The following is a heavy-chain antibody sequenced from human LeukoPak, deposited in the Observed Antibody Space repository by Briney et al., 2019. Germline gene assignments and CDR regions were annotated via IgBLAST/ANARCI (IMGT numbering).Heavy chain of an antibody. CDR2: ISSSSSYI. Sequence: KPGGSLRLSCAASGFSFSRSWMSWVRQAPGKGLEWVSSISSSSSYIYYADSVKGRFTISRDNAKNSLYLQMNSLRAEDTAVYYCARERGNYYGSGSYSYWGQGTLVTVSS. D-gene: IGHD3-10*01. V-gene: IGHV3-21*01. CDR3: ARERGNYYGSGSYSY. J-gene: IGHJ4*02. CDR1: GFSFSRSW.